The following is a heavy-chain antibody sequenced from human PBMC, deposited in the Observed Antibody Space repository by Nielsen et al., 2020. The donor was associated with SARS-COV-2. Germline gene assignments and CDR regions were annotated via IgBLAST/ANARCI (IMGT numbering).Heavy chain of an antibody. V-gene: IGHV3-9*01. J-gene: IGHJ6*03. CDR2: ISWNSGNI. Sequence: GGSLRLSCAASGFTFDDYAMHWVRQGPGKGLEWVSGISWNSGNIGYADSVKGRFTISRDNAKNTLYLQMNSLRAEDTAVYYCARAPLDYYYYYYMDAWGKGTTVTVSS. CDR3: ARAPLDYYYYYYMDA. CDR1: GFTFDDYA.